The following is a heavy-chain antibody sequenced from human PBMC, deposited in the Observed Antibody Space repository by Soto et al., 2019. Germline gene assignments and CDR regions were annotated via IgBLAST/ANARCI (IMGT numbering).Heavy chain of an antibody. D-gene: IGHD3-16*01. V-gene: IGHV1-18*01. J-gene: IGHJ6*02. CDR1: GYTFTRYG. Sequence: QVQLVQSGAEVKNPGASVTVSCKASGYTFTRYGIGWARQAHGQWLEWMGWINTYNGNTNYAQNVQGRVTLTTDTSTSTAYMERRSLRSNDTAIYYCAMVDVYVTPSPQDVWGQGNTVIVSS. CDR2: INTYNGNT. CDR3: AMVDVYVTPSPQDV.